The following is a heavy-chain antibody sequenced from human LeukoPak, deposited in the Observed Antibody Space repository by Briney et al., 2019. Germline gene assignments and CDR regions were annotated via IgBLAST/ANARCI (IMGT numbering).Heavy chain of an antibody. V-gene: IGHV1-2*02. J-gene: IGHJ6*03. CDR2: IYPNSGGT. CDR3: AREPYGSGSFRADYYYMDV. D-gene: IGHD3-10*01. CDR1: GYTFTSYD. Sequence: RASVKVSCKASGYTFTSYDINWVRQATGQGLEWMGWIYPNSGGTNYAQKLRGRVTMTRDTSISTAYMELSRLTSDDTAVYYCAREPYGSGSFRADYYYMDVWGKGTTVTISS.